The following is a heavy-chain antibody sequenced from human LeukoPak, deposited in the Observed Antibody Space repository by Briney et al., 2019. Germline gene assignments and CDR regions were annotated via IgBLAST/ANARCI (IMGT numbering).Heavy chain of an antibody. CDR2: ITGSGTST. Sequence: GGSLRLSCAASGFTFSYYGMNWVRQAPGKGLEWVSGITGSGTSTYYADSVRGRFTISRDNSKNTLYLQMNSLRAEDTAVYYCAKDGLWFGDGSIWGQGTLVTVSS. V-gene: IGHV3-23*01. D-gene: IGHD3-10*01. J-gene: IGHJ4*02. CDR1: GFTFSYYG. CDR3: AKDGLWFGDGSI.